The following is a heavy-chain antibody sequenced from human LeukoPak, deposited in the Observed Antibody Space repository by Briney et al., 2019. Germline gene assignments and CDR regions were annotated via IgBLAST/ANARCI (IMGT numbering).Heavy chain of an antibody. V-gene: IGHV4-39*01. CDR3: ARLVCKLGPENWCDP. CDR2: IYYSGST. Sequence: SETLSLTCTISGGSIISSSYYWCWIRQPPGKGLEWIGSIYYSGSTYYNPSLKSRVTISVDTSKNQYSLKLSSVTAADTAVYYCARLVCKLGPENWCDPWGQGTLVTVSS. J-gene: IGHJ5*02. CDR1: GGSIISSSYY. D-gene: IGHD2-8*01.